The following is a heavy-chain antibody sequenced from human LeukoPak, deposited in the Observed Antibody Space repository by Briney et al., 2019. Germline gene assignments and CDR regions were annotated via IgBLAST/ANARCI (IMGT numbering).Heavy chain of an antibody. V-gene: IGHV4-59*01. Sequence: SQTLSLTCTVSGGSISSYYWSWIRQPPGKGLEWIGYIYYSGSTNYNPSLKSRVTISVDTSKNQFSLKLSSVTAADTAVYYCARADLGYGVIIDNYYFDYWGQGTLVTVSS. CDR2: IYYSGST. CDR1: GGSISSYY. CDR3: ARADLGYGVIIDNYYFDY. J-gene: IGHJ4*02. D-gene: IGHD4-17*01.